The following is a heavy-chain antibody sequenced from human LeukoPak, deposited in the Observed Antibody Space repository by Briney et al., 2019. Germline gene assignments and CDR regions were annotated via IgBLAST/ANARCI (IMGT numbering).Heavy chain of an antibody. CDR1: GFISGDNA. D-gene: IGHD6-19*01. CDR2: ISGDGGSP. Sequence: GGSLSLSSAAAGFISGDNAKQCGRQAPGKGLEWVSRISGDGGSPYYADSVKGRFTTSRDNSKNSLYLQMNSLRTEDTAFYYCAKDEVAVAATPLDPWGQGTLVTVSS. J-gene: IGHJ5*02. CDR3: AKDEVAVAATPLDP. V-gene: IGHV3-43*02.